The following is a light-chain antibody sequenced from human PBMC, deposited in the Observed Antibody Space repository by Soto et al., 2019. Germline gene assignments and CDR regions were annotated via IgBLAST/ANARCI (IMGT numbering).Light chain of an antibody. J-gene: IGKJ5*01. V-gene: IGKV3-20*01. CDR2: DAS. CDR3: QQHGSSPIT. Sequence: EIVITQSPATLSVSPGERTTLSCRASQSVGNNLAWYQQKPGQAPRLLIYDASNRATGIPARFSGSGSGTDFTLTISRLEPEDFAVYYCQQHGSSPITFGQGTRLEIK. CDR1: QSVGNN.